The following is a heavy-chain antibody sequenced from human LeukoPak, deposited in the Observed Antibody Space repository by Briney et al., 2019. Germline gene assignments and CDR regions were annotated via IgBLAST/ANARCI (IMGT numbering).Heavy chain of an antibody. CDR2: ISNRGST. V-gene: IGHV4-61*02. Sequence: NPSETLSLTCTVSGGSFSRGDYYWSWVRQPAGKGLEWIGRISNRGSTDYNSSLKSRVTISVDTSKNQFSLKLSSVTAADTAVYYCARHGGQWLRRYFDLWGRGTLVTVSS. J-gene: IGHJ2*01. CDR1: GGSFSRGDYY. CDR3: ARHGGQWLRRYFDL. D-gene: IGHD6-19*01.